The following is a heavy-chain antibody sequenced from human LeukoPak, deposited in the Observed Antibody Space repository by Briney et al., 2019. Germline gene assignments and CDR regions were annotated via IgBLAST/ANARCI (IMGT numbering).Heavy chain of an antibody. CDR3: EILNHPDGRVY. CDR2: IYAGNSAT. D-gene: IGHD5-24*01. V-gene: IGHV5-51*01. J-gene: IGHJ4*02. CDR1: GSTFTTSW. Sequence: GESRQISGQGFGSTFTTSWIGGVRQLPGKGLEGMAIIYAGNSATKYSPSFKGQVPISTDRSISTAYLQWSSLQPSDTAIYYCEILNHPDGRVYWGQGTPVTVSS.